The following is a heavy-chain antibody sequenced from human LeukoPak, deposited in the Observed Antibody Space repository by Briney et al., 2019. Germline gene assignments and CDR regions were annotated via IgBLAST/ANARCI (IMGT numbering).Heavy chain of an antibody. CDR3: ARGSSPYQLLSINSYYYMDV. D-gene: IGHD2-2*01. CDR1: GGSISSGSYY. CDR2: IFTSGST. Sequence: SETLSLTCTVSGGSISSGSYYWTWIRQPAGKGLEWIGRIFTSGSTNYNPSLKSRVTISSDTSKNQSSLKLTSVTAADTAVYYCARGSSPYQLLSINSYYYMDVWGKGTTVTISS. V-gene: IGHV4-61*02. J-gene: IGHJ6*03.